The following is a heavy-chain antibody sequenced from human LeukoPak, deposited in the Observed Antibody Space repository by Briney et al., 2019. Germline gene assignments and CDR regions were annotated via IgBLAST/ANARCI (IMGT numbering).Heavy chain of an antibody. CDR1: RYSFTDYW. Sequence: GESLKISCKGSRYSFTDYWIGWVRQMPGKGLEWMGIIYPDDSDTRYSPSFQGQVTISADKSITTAYLQWGSLRASDTAIYYCARLFTRRSYRGDYWGQGTLVTVSS. CDR3: ARLFTRRSYRGDY. CDR2: IYPDDSDT. D-gene: IGHD3-10*01. V-gene: IGHV5-51*01. J-gene: IGHJ4*02.